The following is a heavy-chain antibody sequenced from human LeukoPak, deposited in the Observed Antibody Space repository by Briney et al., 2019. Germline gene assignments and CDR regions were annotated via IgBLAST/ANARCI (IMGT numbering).Heavy chain of an antibody. CDR2: ISAGNGNT. Sequence: GASVKVSCKASGYTFTSYAMHWVRQAPGQRLEWMGWISAGNGNTKYSQKFQGRVTITRDTSASTAYMELSSLRSEDTAVYYCAREGSYDPRIDYWGQGTLVTVSS. CDR1: GYTFTSYA. CDR3: AREGSYDPRIDY. D-gene: IGHD1-26*01. J-gene: IGHJ4*02. V-gene: IGHV1-3*01.